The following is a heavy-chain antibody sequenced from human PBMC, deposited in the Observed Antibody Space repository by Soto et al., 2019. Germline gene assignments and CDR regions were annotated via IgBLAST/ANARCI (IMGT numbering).Heavy chain of an antibody. CDR1: GFTFISYA. D-gene: IGHD3-22*01. J-gene: IGHJ4*02. Sequence: WGSLRLSCAASGFTFISYAMIFFRQAPWKGLEWVSAISGSGGSTYYADSVKGRFTISRDNSKNTLYLQMNSLRAEDTAVYYCVPITMRKAPFDYWGQGTLVTVSS. CDR2: ISGSGGST. CDR3: VPITMRKAPFDY. V-gene: IGHV3-23*01.